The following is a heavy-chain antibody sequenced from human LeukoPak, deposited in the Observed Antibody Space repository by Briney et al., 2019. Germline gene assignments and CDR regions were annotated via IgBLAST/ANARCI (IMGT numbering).Heavy chain of an antibody. D-gene: IGHD6-19*01. CDR2: IYSSGST. Sequence: SETLSLTCTVSGGSISGYYWNWLRQTPGKGLEWIGYIYSSGSTNYNPSLKSRVTISVDTSKNQFSLKLSSVTAADTAVYYCARRDTYSSGWYYYYGMDVWGQGTTVTVSS. CDR1: GGSISGYY. J-gene: IGHJ6*02. CDR3: ARRDTYSSGWYYYYGMDV. V-gene: IGHV4-4*08.